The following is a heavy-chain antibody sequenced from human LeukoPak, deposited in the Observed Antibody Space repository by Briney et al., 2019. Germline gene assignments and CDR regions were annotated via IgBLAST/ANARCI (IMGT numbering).Heavy chain of an antibody. CDR2: ISGGGSNT. J-gene: IGHJ3*02. CDR1: GFTFSSYG. V-gene: IGHV3-23*01. CDR3: AKRYGGYVYDSFDI. Sequence: GGTLRLSCAASGFTFSSYGISWVRQAPGKGLGWVSAISGGGSNTYCADSVKGRFTISRANSKHSLYLQMNNLRAEGTSVSDCAKRYGGYVYDSFDIWGQGTMVTVSS. D-gene: IGHD5-12*01.